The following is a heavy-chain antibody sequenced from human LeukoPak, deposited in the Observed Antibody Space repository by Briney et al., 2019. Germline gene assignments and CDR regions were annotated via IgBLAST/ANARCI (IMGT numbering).Heavy chain of an antibody. V-gene: IGHV3-21*01. CDR2: ISTSSSYI. CDR1: GFTFSSYS. CDR3: ARLTSVYDYVWGNYRPPDY. Sequence: KPGGSLRLSCAASGFTFSSYSMNWVRQAPGKGLEWVSFISTSSSYIHNADSVKGRFTISRDNAKNSLFLQMNSLRAEDTAVYYCARLTSVYDYVWGNYRPPDYWGQGTLVTVSS. D-gene: IGHD3-16*02. J-gene: IGHJ4*02.